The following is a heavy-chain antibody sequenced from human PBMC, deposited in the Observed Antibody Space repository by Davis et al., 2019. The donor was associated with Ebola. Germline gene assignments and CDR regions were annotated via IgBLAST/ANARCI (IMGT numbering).Heavy chain of an antibody. V-gene: IGHV3-21*01. J-gene: IGHJ4*02. CDR3: ARAQEMATNVPGY. Sequence: PGGSLRLSCATSGFNFRTYTMNWVRQAPGKGLEWVSSISPRSTYYADSLKGRFTISRDNAKNSVYLEMNSLRAEDTAVYYCARAQEMATNVPGYWGQGTVVIVSS. CDR2: ISPRST. CDR1: GFNFRTYT. D-gene: IGHD5-24*01.